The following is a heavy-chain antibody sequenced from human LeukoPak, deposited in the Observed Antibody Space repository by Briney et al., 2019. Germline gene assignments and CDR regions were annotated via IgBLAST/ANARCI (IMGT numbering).Heavy chain of an antibody. Sequence: SETLSLTCAVYGGSFSGYYWSWIRQPPGKGLEWIGEINHSGSTNYNPSLKSRVTISVDTSKNQFSLKLSSVTAADTAVYYCARGAEDDYDSSGYYFSWGQGTLVTVSS. V-gene: IGHV4-34*01. D-gene: IGHD3-22*01. CDR2: INHSGST. CDR3: ARGAEDDYDSSGYYFS. J-gene: IGHJ5*02. CDR1: GGSFSGYY.